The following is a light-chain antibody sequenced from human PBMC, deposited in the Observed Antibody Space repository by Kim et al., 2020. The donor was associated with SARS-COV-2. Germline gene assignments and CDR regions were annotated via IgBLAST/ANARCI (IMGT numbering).Light chain of an antibody. V-gene: IGKV3-11*01. CDR3: SLRSNWLT. CDR1: QSVSSY. J-gene: IGKJ4*01. Sequence: EIVLTQSPATLSLSPGERATLSCRASQSVSSYLAWYQQKPGQAPRLLIYDASNRATGIPARFSGSGSGTDFTLTISSLEPEDFEVYACSLRSNWLTLVGGTKVDIK. CDR2: DAS.